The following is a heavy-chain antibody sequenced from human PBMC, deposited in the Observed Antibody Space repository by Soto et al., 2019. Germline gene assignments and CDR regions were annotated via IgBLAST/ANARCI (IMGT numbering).Heavy chain of an antibody. D-gene: IGHD3-9*01. Sequence: GASVKVSCKASGYTFTSYGISWVRQAPGQGLEWMGWINPNSGGTNYAQKFQGWVTMTRDTSISTAYMELSRLRSDDTAVYYCARDLLPSDLDILTGPDAFDIWGQGTMVPVSS. CDR2: INPNSGGT. V-gene: IGHV1-2*04. CDR3: ARDLLPSDLDILTGPDAFDI. J-gene: IGHJ3*02. CDR1: GYTFTSYG.